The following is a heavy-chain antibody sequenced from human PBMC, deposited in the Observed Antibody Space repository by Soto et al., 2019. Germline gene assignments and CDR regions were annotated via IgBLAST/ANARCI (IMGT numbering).Heavy chain of an antibody. CDR2: TYYRSKWYD. V-gene: IGHV6-1*01. CDR1: GDSVSSNTVA. Sequence: SQTLSLTCAISGDSVSSNTVAWNWIRQSPSRGLEWLGRTYYRSKWYDDYAESVKSRITINPDTSKNQFSLHLNSVTLEDTAMYYCARSWFGHKVHSFDSWGQGTLVTVSS. J-gene: IGHJ5*01. D-gene: IGHD3-16*01. CDR3: ARSWFGHKVHSFDS.